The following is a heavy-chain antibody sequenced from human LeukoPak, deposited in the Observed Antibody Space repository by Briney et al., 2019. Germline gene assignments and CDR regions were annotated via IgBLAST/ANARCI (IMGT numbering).Heavy chain of an antibody. CDR2: IGGSGGST. CDR3: ANYYGSGSFKGPLGY. Sequence: GGSLRLSCVVSGFTFNSYAMSWVRQAPGKGLEWVSRIGGSGGSTYYADSVKGRFTISRDNSKNTLYLQMNSLRAEDTAIYYCANYYGSGSFKGPLGYWGQGTLVTVSS. CDR1: GFTFNSYA. J-gene: IGHJ4*02. V-gene: IGHV3-23*01. D-gene: IGHD3-10*01.